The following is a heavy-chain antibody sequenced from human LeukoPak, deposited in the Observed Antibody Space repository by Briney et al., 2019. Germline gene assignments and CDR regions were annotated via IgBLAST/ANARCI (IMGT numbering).Heavy chain of an antibody. Sequence: GGSLRLSCAASGFTVSSNYMSWVRQAPGKGLEWVSAISGSGGSTYYADSVKGRFTISRDNSKNTLYVQMNSLRAEDTAVYYCAKYNRAVVVVAATGDVWGKGTTVTVSS. J-gene: IGHJ6*04. D-gene: IGHD2-15*01. CDR3: AKYNRAVVVVAATGDV. V-gene: IGHV3-23*01. CDR1: GFTVSSNY. CDR2: ISGSGGST.